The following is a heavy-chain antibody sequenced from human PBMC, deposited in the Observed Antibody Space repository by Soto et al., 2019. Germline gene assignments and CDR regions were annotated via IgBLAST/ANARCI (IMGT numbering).Heavy chain of an antibody. CDR2: MNEDGSEL. CDR3: ARARAYSRVDY. CDR1: GFSFSDAW. D-gene: IGHD4-4*01. J-gene: IGHJ4*01. V-gene: IGHV3-7*03. Sequence: PGGSLRLSCAASGFSFSDAWMTWIRQAPGKGLERVAIMNEDGSELYYVDSVEGRFTISRDNAKNALFLQMNSLRVEDTAVYFCARARAYSRVDYWGQGFRVTVS.